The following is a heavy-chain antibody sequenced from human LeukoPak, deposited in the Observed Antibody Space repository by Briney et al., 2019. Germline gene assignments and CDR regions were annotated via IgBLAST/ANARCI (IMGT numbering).Heavy chain of an antibody. CDR3: ASRGYCSSTSCSDYYYYYMDV. J-gene: IGHJ6*03. Sequence: TSETLSLTCTVSGGSISSSSYYWGWIRQPPGKGLEWIGSIYYSGSTYYNPSLKSRVTISVDTSKNQFSLKLSSVTAADTAVYYCASRGYCSSTSCSDYYYYYMDVWGKGTTVTVSS. D-gene: IGHD2-2*01. V-gene: IGHV4-39*07. CDR1: GGSISSSSYY. CDR2: IYYSGST.